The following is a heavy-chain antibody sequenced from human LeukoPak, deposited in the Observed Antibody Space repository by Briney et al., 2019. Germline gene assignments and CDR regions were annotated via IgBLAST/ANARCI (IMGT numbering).Heavy chain of an antibody. V-gene: IGHV1-2*06. Sequence: GESLKISCKGSGYSFTGYYIHWVRQAPGQGLEWMGRINPNNGGTNYAQKFQGRVTMTRDMSMSTAYMELSRLRSVDTAVYYCAGEDNSSGYRPFDIWGQGTMVTVPS. J-gene: IGHJ3*02. CDR3: AGEDNSSGYRPFDI. CDR2: INPNNGGT. CDR1: GYSFTGYY. D-gene: IGHD3-22*01.